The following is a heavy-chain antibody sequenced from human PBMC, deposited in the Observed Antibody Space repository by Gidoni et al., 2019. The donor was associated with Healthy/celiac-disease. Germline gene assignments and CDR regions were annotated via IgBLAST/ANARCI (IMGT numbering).Heavy chain of an antibody. CDR1: GGTFRSYA. J-gene: IGHJ6*02. Sequence: QVQLVQSGAEVKKPGSSVKVSCKASGGTFRSYAISWVRQAPGQGLEWMGGIIPIFGTANYAQKFQGRVTITADEATSTAYMELRSLRSEDTAVYYCASKGVVIPYYYYYGMDVWGQGTTVTVSS. CDR3: ASKGVVIPYYYYYGMDV. D-gene: IGHD3-3*01. V-gene: IGHV1-69*01. CDR2: IIPIFGTA.